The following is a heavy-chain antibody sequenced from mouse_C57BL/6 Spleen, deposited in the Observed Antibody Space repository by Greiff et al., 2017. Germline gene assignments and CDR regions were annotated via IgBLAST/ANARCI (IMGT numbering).Heavy chain of an antibody. J-gene: IGHJ3*01. Sequence: QVHVKQSGAELVKPGASVKMSCKASGYTFTSDWITWVKQRPGQGLEWIGDIYPGSGSPNYTEKFQSKATLTVDTSSSTAYMQLNSLTSEVSAVYYCARSGYGSSYRFAYWGQGTLVTVSA. CDR3: ARSGYGSSYRFAY. D-gene: IGHD1-1*01. CDR2: IYPGSGSP. CDR1: GYTFTSDW. V-gene: IGHV1-55*01.